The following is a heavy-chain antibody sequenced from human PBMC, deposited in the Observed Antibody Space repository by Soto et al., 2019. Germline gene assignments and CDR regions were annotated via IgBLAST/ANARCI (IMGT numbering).Heavy chain of an antibody. D-gene: IGHD4-17*01. CDR2: IRKKTNSYTT. Sequence: GGSLRLSCAASGLTFSDRYMDCVRQAPGKGLEWVGRIRKKTNSYTTEYAASVKGRFIISRDDSTNSLYLQMSSLKTEDTAVYYCTTVTTVDYYFDYWGQGTLVTVSS. CDR3: TTVTTVDYYFDY. CDR1: GLTFSDRY. V-gene: IGHV3-72*01. J-gene: IGHJ4*02.